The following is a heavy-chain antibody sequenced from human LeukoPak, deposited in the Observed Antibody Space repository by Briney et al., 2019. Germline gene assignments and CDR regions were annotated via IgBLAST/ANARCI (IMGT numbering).Heavy chain of an antibody. V-gene: IGHV4-59*12. D-gene: IGHD3-9*01. Sequence: SETLSLTCTVSGGSISSYYWSWIRQPPGKGLEWIGYIYYSGSTNYNPSLKSRVTISVDTSKNQFSLKLSSVTAADTAVYYCASHVLRYFDWWGVDYWGQGTLVTVSS. CDR1: GGSISSYY. CDR2: IYYSGST. J-gene: IGHJ4*02. CDR3: ASHVLRYFDWWGVDY.